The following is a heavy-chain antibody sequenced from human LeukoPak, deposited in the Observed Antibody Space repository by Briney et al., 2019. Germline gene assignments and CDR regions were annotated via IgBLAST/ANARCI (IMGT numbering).Heavy chain of an antibody. Sequence: ASVKVSCKASGGTFSSYAINWVRQATGQGLEWMGWMNPNSGNTGYAQKFQGRVTMTRNTSISTAYMELSSLRSEDTAVYYCARGMGTTVTTEFDYWGQGTLVTVSS. J-gene: IGHJ4*02. CDR3: ARGMGTTVTTEFDY. D-gene: IGHD4-17*01. V-gene: IGHV1-8*02. CDR1: GGTFSSYA. CDR2: MNPNSGNT.